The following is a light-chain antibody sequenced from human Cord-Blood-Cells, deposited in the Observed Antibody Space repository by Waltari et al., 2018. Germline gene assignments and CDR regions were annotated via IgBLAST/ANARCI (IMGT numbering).Light chain of an antibody. Sequence: EIVLTPSQATLTLSPGDRATLSCRARQRVSSYLAGYQQKPGQAPRLLIYDASNRATGIPARFSGSGSGTDFTLTISSLEPEDFAVYYCQQRSNWPPAITFGQGTRLEIK. V-gene: IGKV3-11*01. CDR3: QQRSNWPPAIT. J-gene: IGKJ5*01. CDR2: DAS. CDR1: QRVSSY.